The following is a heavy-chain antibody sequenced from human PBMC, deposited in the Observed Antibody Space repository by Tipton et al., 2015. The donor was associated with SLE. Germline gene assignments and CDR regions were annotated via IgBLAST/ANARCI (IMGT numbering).Heavy chain of an antibody. CDR3: ARLFRVATIWDWFDP. Sequence: TLSLTCAVYGGSFSGYYWGWIRQPPGKGLEWIGGIYYSGSTYYNPSLKSRVTISVDTSKNQFSLKLSSVTAADTAVYYCARLFRVATIWDWFDPWGQGTLVTVSS. J-gene: IGHJ5*02. CDR1: GGSFSGYY. D-gene: IGHD5-12*01. CDR2: IYYSGST. V-gene: IGHV4-34*01.